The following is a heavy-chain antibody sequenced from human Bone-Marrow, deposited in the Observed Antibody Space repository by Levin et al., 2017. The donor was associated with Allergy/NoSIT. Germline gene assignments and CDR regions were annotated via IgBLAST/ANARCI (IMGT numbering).Heavy chain of an antibody. Sequence: SETLSLTCAVSGYSISSGYYWGWIRQPPGKGLGWIGSIYHSGSTYYNPSLKSRVTISDDTSKNQFSLKLSSVTAADTAVYCCAGKDIVVVPAAPLYMDGWGKGTTVTVSS. J-gene: IGHJ6*03. D-gene: IGHD2-2*01. V-gene: IGHV4-38-2*01. CDR1: GYSISSGYY. CDR2: IYHSGST. CDR3: AGKDIVVVPAAPLYMDG.